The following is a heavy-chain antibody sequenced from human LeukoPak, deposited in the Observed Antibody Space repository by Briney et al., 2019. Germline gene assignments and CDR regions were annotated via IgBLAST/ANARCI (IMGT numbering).Heavy chain of an antibody. V-gene: IGHV4-4*02. J-gene: IGHJ6*04. Sequence: SETLSLTCAVSGGAISSANWWSWARQPPGKGLEWIGEILHSGNTNYNPSLESRVTISVDKSKNQFSLKLTSVTAADTAVYYCARESCTSSSCYARYYYGMDVWGKGTTVTVSS. CDR2: ILHSGNT. D-gene: IGHD2-2*01. CDR3: ARESCTSSSCYARYYYGMDV. CDR1: GGAISSANW.